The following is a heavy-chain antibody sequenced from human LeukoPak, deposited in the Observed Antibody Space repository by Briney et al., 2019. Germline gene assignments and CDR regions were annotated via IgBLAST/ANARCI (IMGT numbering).Heavy chain of an antibody. CDR3: ARPGGSYYDYVWGSYHPLDY. J-gene: IGHJ4*02. V-gene: IGHV5-51*01. CDR1: GYSFTSYW. Sequence: GESLKISCKGSGYSFTSYWIGWVRQMPGKGLEWMGIIYPGDSDTRYSPSFQGQVTISAVKSISTAYLQWSSLKASDTAMYYCARPGGSYYDYVWGSYHPLDYWGQGTLVTVSS. CDR2: IYPGDSDT. D-gene: IGHD3-16*02.